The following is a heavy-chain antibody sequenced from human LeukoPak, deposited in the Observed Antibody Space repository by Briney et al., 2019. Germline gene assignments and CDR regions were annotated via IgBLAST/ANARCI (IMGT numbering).Heavy chain of an antibody. Sequence: SETPSLTCTVSGGSISSYYWSWIRQPAAKGLEWIGRIYTSGSTNYNPSLKSRVTMSVDTSKNQFSLRLSSVTAADTALYYCASGYYDSSGYYNYWGQGTLVTVSS. CDR3: ASGYYDSSGYYNY. D-gene: IGHD3-22*01. J-gene: IGHJ4*02. V-gene: IGHV4-4*07. CDR2: IYTSGST. CDR1: GGSISSYY.